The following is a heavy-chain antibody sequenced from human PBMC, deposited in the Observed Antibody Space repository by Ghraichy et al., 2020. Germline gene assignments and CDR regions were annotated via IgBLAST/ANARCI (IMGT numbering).Heavy chain of an antibody. CDR1: GFTFSSYS. CDR2: ISSSSYI. Sequence: GGSLRLSCAASGFTFSSYSMNWVHQAPGKGLEWVSSISSSSYIYYADSVKGRFTISRDNAKNSLYLQMNSLRAEDTAVYYCARDETILRFLEWLPHNAFDIWGQGTMVTVSS. V-gene: IGHV3-21*01. D-gene: IGHD3-3*01. CDR3: ARDETILRFLEWLPHNAFDI. J-gene: IGHJ3*02.